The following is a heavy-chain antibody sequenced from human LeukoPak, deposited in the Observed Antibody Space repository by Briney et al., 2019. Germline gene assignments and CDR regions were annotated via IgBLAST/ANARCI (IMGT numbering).Heavy chain of an antibody. V-gene: IGHV4-59*12. Sequence: SETLSLTCTVSGGSITNYYWTWIRQPPGKGLEWIGYIHYSGSTNYNPSLKSRVTISVDRSKNQFSLKLSSVTAADTAVYYCASHGYGGPKGGDYWGQGTLVTVSS. CDR3: ASHGYGGPKGGDY. CDR1: GGSITNYY. J-gene: IGHJ4*02. D-gene: IGHD4-23*01. CDR2: IHYSGST.